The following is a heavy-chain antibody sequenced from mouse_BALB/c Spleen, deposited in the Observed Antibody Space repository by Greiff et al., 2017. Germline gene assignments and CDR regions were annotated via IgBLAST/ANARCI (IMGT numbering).Heavy chain of an antibody. CDR1: GYTFTSYW. CDR3: TRPRYDRAWFAY. D-gene: IGHD2-14*01. V-gene: IGHV1S22*01. J-gene: IGHJ3*01. CDR2: IYPGSGST. Sequence: LQQPGSELVRPGASVKLSCKASGYTFTSYWMHWVKQRPGQGLEWIGNIYPGSGSTNYDEKFKIKATLTVDTSSSTAYMQLSSLTSEDSAVYYCTRPRYDRAWFAYWGQGTLVTVSA.